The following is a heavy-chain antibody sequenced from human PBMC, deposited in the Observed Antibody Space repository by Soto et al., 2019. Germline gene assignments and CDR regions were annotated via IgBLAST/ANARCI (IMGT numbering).Heavy chain of an antibody. CDR1: GFSLSTSGMC. V-gene: IGHV2-70*01. Sequence: SGPTLVNPTQTLTLTCTFSGFSLSTSGMCVSWIRQPPGKALEWLALIDWDDDKYYSTSLKTRLTISKDTSKNQVVLTMTNMDPVDTATYYCARTLTASYYYYGMDVWGQGTTVTVSS. CDR3: ARTLTASYYYYGMDV. CDR2: IDWDDDK. J-gene: IGHJ6*02. D-gene: IGHD5-18*01.